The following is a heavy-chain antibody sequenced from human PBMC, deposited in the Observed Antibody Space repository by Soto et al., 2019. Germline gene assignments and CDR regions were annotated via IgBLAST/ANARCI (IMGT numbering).Heavy chain of an antibody. CDR1: GGSISGYY. CDR2: MYNTGST. J-gene: IGHJ6*02. V-gene: IGHV4-59*01. D-gene: IGHD2-21*02. CDR3: ARDLWGYCGTDCYPLDV. Sequence: SETLSLTCTVSGGSISGYYWSWIRQPPGKGLGWIGYMYNTGSTVYNPSFKSRVTISVDTSKNQFSLKLNSVTAADTAVYYCARDLWGYCGTDCYPLDVWGQGTTVTGSS.